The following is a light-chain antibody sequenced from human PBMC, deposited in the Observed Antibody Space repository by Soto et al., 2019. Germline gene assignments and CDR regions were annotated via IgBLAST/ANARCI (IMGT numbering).Light chain of an antibody. Sequence: DIQMTQSPSSLSASVGDRVTITCRASQIINTWLAWYQQKPGKAPKLLIYRASNLVNGVPSRFSSSGSRTEFTLTISSLQPDYFSIYYCQQYESYSGTVGPGTKVDL. CDR3: QQYESYSGT. V-gene: IGKV1-5*03. CDR2: RAS. J-gene: IGKJ3*01. CDR1: QIINTW.